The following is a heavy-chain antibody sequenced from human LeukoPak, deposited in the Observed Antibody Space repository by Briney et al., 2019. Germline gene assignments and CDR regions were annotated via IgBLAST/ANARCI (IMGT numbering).Heavy chain of an antibody. Sequence: PSETLSLTCTVSGGSISSGSYYWSWIRQPAGKGLEWIGRIYTSGSTNYNPSLKSRVTISVDTSKNQFSLKLSSVTAADTAVYYCARVSVAGPNFDYWGQGTLVTVSS. D-gene: IGHD6-19*01. CDR1: GGSISSGSYY. CDR2: IYTSGST. CDR3: ARVSVAGPNFDY. V-gene: IGHV4-61*02. J-gene: IGHJ4*02.